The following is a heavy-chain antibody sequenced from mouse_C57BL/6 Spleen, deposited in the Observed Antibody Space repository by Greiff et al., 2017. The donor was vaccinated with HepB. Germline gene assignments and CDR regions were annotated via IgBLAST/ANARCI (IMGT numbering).Heavy chain of an antibody. Sequence: VQLQQPGAELVRPGTSVKLSCKASGYTFTSYWMHWVKQRPGQGLEWIGVIDPSDSYTNYNQKFKGKATLTVDTSSSTAYMQLSSLTSEDSAVYYCARHGYEGYYYAMDYWGQGTSVTVSS. CDR1: GYTFTSYW. CDR2: IDPSDSYT. D-gene: IGHD2-2*01. J-gene: IGHJ4*01. V-gene: IGHV1-59*01. CDR3: ARHGYEGYYYAMDY.